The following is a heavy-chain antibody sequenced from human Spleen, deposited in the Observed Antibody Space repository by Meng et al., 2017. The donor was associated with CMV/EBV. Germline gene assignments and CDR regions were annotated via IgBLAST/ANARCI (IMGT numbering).Heavy chain of an antibody. D-gene: IGHD4-17*01. CDR2: INKDGSEK. V-gene: IGHV3-7*04. Sequence: GESLKISCASSGFTFSTYWMSWVRQAPGKGLEWVANINKDGSEKYYVDSVKGRFTMSRDNAKNSLYLQMNSLRVEDTAVYFCARGNPMTTVMTVRNTYYYCSMDVWGPGTAVTVSS. CDR3: ARGNPMTTVMTVRNTYYYCSMDV. J-gene: IGHJ6*02. CDR1: GFTFSTYW.